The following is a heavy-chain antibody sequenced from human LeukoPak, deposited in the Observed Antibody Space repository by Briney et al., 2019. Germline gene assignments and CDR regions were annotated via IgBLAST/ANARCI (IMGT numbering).Heavy chain of an antibody. CDR1: GFTFSSYS. V-gene: IGHV3-21*01. Sequence: GGSLRLSCAASGFTFSSYSMNWVRQAPGKGLEWVSSISSSSSYIYYADSVKGRFTISRDNAKNSLYLQMNSLRAEDTAVYYCARDYKQQLVLDYWGQGTLVTVPS. CDR3: ARDYKQQLVLDY. J-gene: IGHJ4*02. D-gene: IGHD6-13*01. CDR2: ISSSSSYI.